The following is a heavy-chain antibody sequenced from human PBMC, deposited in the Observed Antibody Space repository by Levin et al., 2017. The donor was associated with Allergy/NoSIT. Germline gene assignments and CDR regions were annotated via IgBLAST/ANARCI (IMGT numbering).Heavy chain of an antibody. CDR3: ARSPRYCSSTSCSSWYYYYGMDV. CDR2: ISYDGSNK. J-gene: IGHJ6*02. Sequence: GESLNISCAASGFTFSSYAMHWVRQAPGKGLEWVAVISYDGSNKYYADSVKGRFTISRDNSKNTLYLQMNSLRAEDTAVYYCARSPRYCSSTSCSSWYYYYGMDVWGQGTTVTVSS. CDR1: GFTFSSYA. D-gene: IGHD2-2*01. V-gene: IGHV3-30*04.